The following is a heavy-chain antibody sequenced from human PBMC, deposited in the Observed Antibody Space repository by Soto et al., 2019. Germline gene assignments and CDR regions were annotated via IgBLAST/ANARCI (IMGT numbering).Heavy chain of an antibody. CDR1: GGTFSTYA. V-gene: IGHV1-69*01. CDR3: GADVGDTARAFDY. Sequence: QVQLVQSGAEVKKPGSSVKVSCKSSGGTFSTYAISWVRQAPGQGLEWMGGVIPIFDTVNYAQRFQGRVTITAEEYTTTAYMELSSLGSDDTAVYYCGADVGDTARAFDYWGQGTLVTFSS. D-gene: IGHD1-26*01. J-gene: IGHJ4*02. CDR2: VIPIFDTV.